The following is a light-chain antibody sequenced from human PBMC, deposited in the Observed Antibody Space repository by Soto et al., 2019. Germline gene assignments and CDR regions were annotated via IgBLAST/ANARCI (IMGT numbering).Light chain of an antibody. J-gene: IGKJ2*01. Sequence: DIVMTQSPDSLAVSLGERATINCKSSQSVLSSSNNKNYLAWYQQKPGQPPKLLIYWASTRESGVPDRFSGSGSGTDFTLTISSLQAADVAVYYCHQYYSTPYTFGQGTKLETK. CDR3: HQYYSTPYT. CDR1: QSVLSSSNNKNY. CDR2: WAS. V-gene: IGKV4-1*01.